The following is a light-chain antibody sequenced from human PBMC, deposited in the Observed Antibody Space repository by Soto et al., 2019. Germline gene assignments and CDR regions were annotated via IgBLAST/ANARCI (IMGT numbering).Light chain of an antibody. CDR1: QSVSSSY. J-gene: IGKJ4*01. CDR3: QQYGSSLLT. Sequence: EIVLTQSPGTLSLSPGERATVSCRTSQSVSSSYLAWYQQKPGQAHRLLIYGASSRATGIPDRFSGSGSGTDFTLTISRLEPEDFAVYYCQQYGSSLLTFGGGTKVEIK. CDR2: GAS. V-gene: IGKV3-20*01.